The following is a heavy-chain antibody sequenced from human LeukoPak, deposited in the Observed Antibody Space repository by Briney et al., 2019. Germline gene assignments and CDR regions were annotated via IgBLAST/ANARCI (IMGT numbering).Heavy chain of an antibody. Sequence: SETLSLTCTVSGGSISSYYWNWIRQPPGKGLEWIGYFSYSGSTNYNPSLRSRVTISVDTSKNQFSLKLSSVTAADTAVYYCARRPTRAPYPWGQGTLVTVSS. D-gene: IGHD1-26*01. CDR2: FSYSGST. CDR1: GGSISSYY. V-gene: IGHV4-59*12. J-gene: IGHJ5*02. CDR3: ARRPTRAPYP.